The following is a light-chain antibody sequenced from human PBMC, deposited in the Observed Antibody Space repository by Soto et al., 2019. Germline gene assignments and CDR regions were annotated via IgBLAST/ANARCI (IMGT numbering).Light chain of an antibody. CDR1: SGDVGSYNL. Sequence: QSALTQPASVSGSPGQSITISCTGTSGDVGSYNLVSWYQQHPGKAPKLMIYEGSKRPSGVSNRFSGSKSGNTASLTISGLQAEDEADYYCCSYAGSYVVFGGGTKVTVL. CDR2: EGS. CDR3: CSYAGSYVV. J-gene: IGLJ2*01. V-gene: IGLV2-23*01.